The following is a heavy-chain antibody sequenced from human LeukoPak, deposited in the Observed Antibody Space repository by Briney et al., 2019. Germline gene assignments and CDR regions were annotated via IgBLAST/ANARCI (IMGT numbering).Heavy chain of an antibody. Sequence: SVKVSCKASGGTFSSYAISWVRQAPGQGLEWMGRIIPILGIANYAQKFQGRVTITADKSTSTAYMELSSLRSEDTAVYYCVHSRGYYQNNWFDPWGQGTLVTVSS. CDR3: VHSRGYYQNNWFDP. CDR1: GGTFSSYA. J-gene: IGHJ5*02. CDR2: IIPILGIA. V-gene: IGHV1-69*04. D-gene: IGHD3-22*01.